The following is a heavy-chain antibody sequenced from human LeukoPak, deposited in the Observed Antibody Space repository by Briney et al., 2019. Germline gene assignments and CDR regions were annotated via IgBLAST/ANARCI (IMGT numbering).Heavy chain of an antibody. CDR2: ISHDGSNK. CDR1: GFTFSSYG. CDR3: AKDDYSSGLNFDY. V-gene: IGHV3-30*18. J-gene: IGHJ4*02. Sequence: PGGSLRLSCAASGFTFSSYGMHWVRQAPGKGLEWVALISHDGSNKYYADSVKGRFTISRDNSKNTLFLQMNSLRAEDTTVYYCAKDDYSSGLNFDYWGQGTLVTVSS. D-gene: IGHD6-19*01.